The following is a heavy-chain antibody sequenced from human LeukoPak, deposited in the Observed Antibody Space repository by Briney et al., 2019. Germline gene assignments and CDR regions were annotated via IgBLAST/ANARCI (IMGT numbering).Heavy chain of an antibody. V-gene: IGHV3-21*01. D-gene: IGHD1-26*01. Sequence: GGSLRLSCAASGFTFSSYSMNWVRQAPGKGLEWVSSISSSSSYIYYADSVKGRFTISRDNAKNSLHLQMNSLRAEDTAVYYCARESSGSYLVDWGQGTLVTVSS. CDR2: ISSSSSYI. CDR3: ARESSGSYLVD. J-gene: IGHJ4*02. CDR1: GFTFSSYS.